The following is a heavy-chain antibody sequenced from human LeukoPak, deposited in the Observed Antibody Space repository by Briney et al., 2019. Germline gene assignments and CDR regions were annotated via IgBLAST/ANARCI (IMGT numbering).Heavy chain of an antibody. Sequence: PGRSLRLSCAASGFTFSSYGMHWVRQAPGKGLEWVAVISYDGSNKYYADSVKGRFTMSRDNSKNTLYLQMDSLRLEDTAVYYCAKKNSFGSGAGDPLDVWGHGTLVTVSS. CDR1: GFTFSSYG. CDR2: ISYDGSNK. J-gene: IGHJ3*01. D-gene: IGHD3-10*01. CDR3: AKKNSFGSGAGDPLDV. V-gene: IGHV3-30*18.